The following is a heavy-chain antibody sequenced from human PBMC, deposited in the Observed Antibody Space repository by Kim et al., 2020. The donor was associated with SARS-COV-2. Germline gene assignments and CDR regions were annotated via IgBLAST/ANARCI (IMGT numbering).Heavy chain of an antibody. J-gene: IGHJ5*02. CDR2: IYYSGST. CDR1: GGSISSSSYY. Sequence: SETLSLTCTVSGGSISSSSYYWGWIRQPPGKGLEWIGSIYYSGSTYYNPSLKSRVTISVDTSKNQFSLKLSSVTAADTAVYYCARQSRCSGGSCYTTYNWFDPWGQGTLVTVSS. D-gene: IGHD2-15*01. CDR3: ARQSRCSGGSCYTTYNWFDP. V-gene: IGHV4-39*01.